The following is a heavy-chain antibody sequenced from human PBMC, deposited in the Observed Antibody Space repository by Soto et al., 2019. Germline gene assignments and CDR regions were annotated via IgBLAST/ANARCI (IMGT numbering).Heavy chain of an antibody. CDR3: ARVVRRCSGSGEHWFDP. J-gene: IGHJ5*02. V-gene: IGHV1-3*01. D-gene: IGHD3-10*01. CDR1: GYIFANYP. CDR2: INPGNGNT. Sequence: ASVKVSCKASGYIFANYPMQWVRQAPGQGLEWMGWINPGNGNTKYSQKFQGRVTITRDTSATTVYMELSSLTSKDTAMHYCARVVRRCSGSGEHWFDPWGQGTLVTVSS.